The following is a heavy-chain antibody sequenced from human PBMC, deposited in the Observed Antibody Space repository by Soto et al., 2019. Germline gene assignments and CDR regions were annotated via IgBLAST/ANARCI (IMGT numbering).Heavy chain of an antibody. Sequence: QITLKESGPALVKPTQTLTLTCTFSGFSLSTSGVGVGWIRQPPGEALEWLALIYWDDYKHFSPSLESRLTIDKDTYKNQVVLTMPNMDPVDTATYYCVHKGGGDRILDYWGQGTLVTVSS. CDR1: GFSLSTSGVG. J-gene: IGHJ4*02. V-gene: IGHV2-5*02. CDR3: VHKGGGDRILDY. CDR2: IYWDDYK. D-gene: IGHD3-16*01.